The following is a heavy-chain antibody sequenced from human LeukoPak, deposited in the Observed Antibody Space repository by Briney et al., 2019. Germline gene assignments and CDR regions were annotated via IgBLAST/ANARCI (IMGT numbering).Heavy chain of an antibody. Sequence: PSETLSLTCTVSGYSISSGYYWGWIRQPPGKGLEWIGSIYHSGSTYYNPSLKSRVTISVDTSKNQFSLKLSSVTAADTAVYYCARVTYYYDSSGYSLFDCWGQGTLVTVSS. CDR3: ARVTYYYDSSGYSLFDC. D-gene: IGHD3-22*01. V-gene: IGHV4-38-2*02. CDR2: IYHSGST. CDR1: GYSISSGYY. J-gene: IGHJ4*02.